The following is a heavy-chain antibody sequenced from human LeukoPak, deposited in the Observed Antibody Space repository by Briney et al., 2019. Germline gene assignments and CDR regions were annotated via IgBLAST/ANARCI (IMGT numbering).Heavy chain of an antibody. D-gene: IGHD3-22*01. CDR2: IFYSGST. CDR1: GGSISTSNYY. CDR3: GKSNGYGLIGT. V-gene: IGHV4-39*07. J-gene: IGHJ3*01. Sequence: PSETLSLTCTVSGGSISTSNYYWGWIRQPPGKGLEWIGNIFYSGSTYYSPSLKRRVTISLDTSRIQFSLKLNSVAAADTAGYYCGKSNGYGLIGTWGQGTMVTVSS.